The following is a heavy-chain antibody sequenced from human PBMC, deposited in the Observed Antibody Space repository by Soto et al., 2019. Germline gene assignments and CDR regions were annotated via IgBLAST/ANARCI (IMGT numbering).Heavy chain of an antibody. CDR1: GFTFSGSA. CDR2: IRSKANSYAT. V-gene: IGHV3-73*01. D-gene: IGHD3-16*01. Sequence: EAQLVESGGGLVQPGGSLKLSCAASGFTFSGSAMHWVRQASGKGLEWVGRIRSKANSYATAYAASVKGRFTISRDDSKNTAYLQMNSLKTEDTAVYYCTRDYDYIWGSPPPRVGWGQGTLVTVSS. CDR3: TRDYDYIWGSPPPRVG. J-gene: IGHJ4*02.